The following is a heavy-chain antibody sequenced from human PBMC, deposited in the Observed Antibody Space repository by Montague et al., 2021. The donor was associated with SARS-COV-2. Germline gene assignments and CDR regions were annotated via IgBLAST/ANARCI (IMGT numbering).Heavy chain of an antibody. Sequence: SETLSLTCTVSGGSINDYYWSWIRQPPGRGLEWIGHIYYSGSTEYSPSLKSRVTMSIDTSKNQFSLRLNSVTAADTAVYFCVRTTYVVLASMYYYVMDVWGQGTTVTVSS. CDR1: GGSINDYY. J-gene: IGHJ6*02. V-gene: IGHV4-59*08. D-gene: IGHD4-11*01. CDR2: IYYSGST. CDR3: VRTTYVVLASMYYYVMDV.